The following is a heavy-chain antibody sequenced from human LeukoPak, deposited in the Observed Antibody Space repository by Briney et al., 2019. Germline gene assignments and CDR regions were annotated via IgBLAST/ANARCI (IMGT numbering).Heavy chain of an antibody. CDR1: GGTFSSYA. Sequence: ASVKVSCKASGGTFSSYAISWVRQAPGQGLEWMGRIIPILGIANYAQKFQGRVTITADKSTSTAYMELSSLRSEDTAVYYCARDRWSSSSFGHWGQGTLVTVSS. V-gene: IGHV1-69*04. CDR3: ARDRWSSSSFGH. CDR2: IIPILGIA. D-gene: IGHD6-6*01. J-gene: IGHJ5*02.